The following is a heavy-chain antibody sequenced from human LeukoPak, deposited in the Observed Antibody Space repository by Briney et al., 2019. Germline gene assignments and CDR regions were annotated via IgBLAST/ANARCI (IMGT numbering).Heavy chain of an antibody. CDR1: GFTFSSYW. CDR2: IKQDGSDK. CDR3: ASHSSWGY. Sequence: GVSLRLSCAASGFTFSSYWMTWVRQAPGKGLEGVANIKQDGSDKYYVDSVKGRFTISRDNAKNSLHLQMNSLRAEDSAVYYCASHSSWGYWGQGTLVTVSS. J-gene: IGHJ4*02. D-gene: IGHD6-13*01. V-gene: IGHV3-7*01.